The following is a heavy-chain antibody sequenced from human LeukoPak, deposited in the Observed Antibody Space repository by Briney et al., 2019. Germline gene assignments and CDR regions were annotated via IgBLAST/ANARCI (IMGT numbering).Heavy chain of an antibody. CDR3: GRDELPGMRLPNGIDP. D-gene: IGHD1-1*01. V-gene: IGHV1-18*01. Sequence: ASVKVSCKASGDTFTNYGLNWVRQAPGQGLEWMGWISAYINNTYYAQKVQDRVTMTTDTSTSTAYMELRSLRPDDTAVYYCGRDELPGMRLPNGIDPWGQGTLVTVSS. CDR2: ISAYINNT. J-gene: IGHJ5*02. CDR1: GDTFTNYG.